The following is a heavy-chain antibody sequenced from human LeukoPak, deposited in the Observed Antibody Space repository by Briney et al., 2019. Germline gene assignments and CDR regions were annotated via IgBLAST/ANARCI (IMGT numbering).Heavy chain of an antibody. V-gene: IGHV4-39*07. Sequence: PSETLSLTCNVSGGPINSNIYYWAWVRQPPGKGLEWVGSIYYSGSTYYNPSLKSRVTISVGTSKNQFSLRLSSVTAADTAEYYCARDSSAHDAFDIWGQGTMVTVSS. CDR3: ARDSSAHDAFDI. J-gene: IGHJ3*02. CDR2: IYYSGST. D-gene: IGHD2-2*01. CDR1: GGPINSNIYY.